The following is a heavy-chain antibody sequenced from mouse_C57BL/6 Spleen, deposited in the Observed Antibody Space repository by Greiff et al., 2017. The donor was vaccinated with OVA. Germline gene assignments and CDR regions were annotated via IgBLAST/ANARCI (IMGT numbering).Heavy chain of an antibody. CDR1: GYSITSGYY. V-gene: IGHV3-6*01. Sequence: LVESGPGLVKPSQSLSLTCSVTGYSITSGYYWNWIRQFPGNKLEWMGYISYDGSNNYNPSLKNRISITRDTSKNQFFLKLNSVTTEDTATYYCARGLPFAYWGQGTLVTVSA. CDR2: ISYDGSN. D-gene: IGHD1-2*01. J-gene: IGHJ3*01. CDR3: ARGLPFAY.